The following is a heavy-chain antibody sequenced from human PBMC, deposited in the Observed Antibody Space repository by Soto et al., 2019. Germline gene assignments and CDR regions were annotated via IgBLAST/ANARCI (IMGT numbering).Heavy chain of an antibody. Sequence: QVQLVESGGGLVKPGGSLRLSCAASGFTFSDYYMSWLRQAPGKGLEWVSYISSSGSTIYYADSVKGRFTISRDNAKNSLSLQLRSLRAAVSAVYYCVQPHDYGSYSFDYWGQGTLVTVSS. CDR1: GFTFSDYY. V-gene: IGHV3-11*01. D-gene: IGHD4-17*01. CDR2: ISSSGSTI. CDR3: VQPHDYGSYSFDY. J-gene: IGHJ4*02.